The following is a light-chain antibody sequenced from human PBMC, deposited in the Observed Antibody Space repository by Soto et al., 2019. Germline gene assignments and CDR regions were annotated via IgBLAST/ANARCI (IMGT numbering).Light chain of an antibody. CDR3: QQYNSYAWT. V-gene: IGKV1-5*03. J-gene: IGKJ1*01. Sequence: DIQMTQSPSTLSASVGDRVTITCRASQSISSWLAWYQQKPGKAPKLLIYKASSLESGVPSRFSGSGSGTELTLTISSLQPDDFAAYYCQQYNSYAWTFGQGTQVDIK. CDR2: KAS. CDR1: QSISSW.